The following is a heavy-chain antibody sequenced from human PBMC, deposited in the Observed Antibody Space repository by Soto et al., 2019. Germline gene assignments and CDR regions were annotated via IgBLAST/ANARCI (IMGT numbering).Heavy chain of an antibody. V-gene: IGHV5-10-1*01. CDR1: GYSFTSYW. CDR3: ARHEAYCGGGSCYDYYYGMDV. CDR2: IDPSDSYT. D-gene: IGHD2-15*01. Sequence: GESLKISCKGSGYSFTSYWISWVRQMPGKGLEWMGRIDPSDSYTNYSPSFQGHVTISADKSISTAYLQWSSLKASDTAMYYCARHEAYCGGGSCYDYYYGMDVWGQGTTVTVSS. J-gene: IGHJ6*02.